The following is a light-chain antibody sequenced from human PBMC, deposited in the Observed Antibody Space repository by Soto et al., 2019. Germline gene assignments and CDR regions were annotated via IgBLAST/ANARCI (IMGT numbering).Light chain of an antibody. CDR3: QQYGGSPRIT. CDR2: GAS. V-gene: IGKV3-20*01. Sequence: EIVFTQSPGTLSLSPGERATLSCRASERLSSVYLAWYQQRPGQPPRLLIYGASNRATGIPDRFSGSGSGTDFTLIINRLEPEDVAIYYCQQYGGSPRITFGQGTRL. CDR1: ERLSSVY. J-gene: IGKJ5*01.